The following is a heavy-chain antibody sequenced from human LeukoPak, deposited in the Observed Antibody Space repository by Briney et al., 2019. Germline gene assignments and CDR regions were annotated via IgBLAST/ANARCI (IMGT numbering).Heavy chain of an antibody. Sequence: PSETLSLTCTVSGGSISSSSYYWGWIRQPPGKGLEWIGSIYYSGSTYYNPSLKSRVTISVDTSKNQFSLKLSSVTAADTAVYYCARPVTVTFGTNAFDIWGQGTMVTVSS. J-gene: IGHJ3*02. CDR3: ARPVTVTFGTNAFDI. CDR1: GGSISSSSYY. V-gene: IGHV4-39*01. CDR2: IYYSGST. D-gene: IGHD4-17*01.